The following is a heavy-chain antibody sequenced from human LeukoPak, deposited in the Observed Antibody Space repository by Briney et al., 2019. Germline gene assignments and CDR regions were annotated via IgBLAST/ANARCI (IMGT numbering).Heavy chain of an antibody. CDR1: GFTFSSYW. Sequence: GGSLRLSCAASGFTFSSYWTSWVRQAPGKGLEWVANIKQDGSEKYYVDSVKGRFTISRDNAKNSLYLQMNSLRAEDTAVYYCARVFAGSFDYWGQGTLVTVSS. CDR2: IKQDGSEK. V-gene: IGHV3-7*01. J-gene: IGHJ4*02. CDR3: ARVFAGSFDY.